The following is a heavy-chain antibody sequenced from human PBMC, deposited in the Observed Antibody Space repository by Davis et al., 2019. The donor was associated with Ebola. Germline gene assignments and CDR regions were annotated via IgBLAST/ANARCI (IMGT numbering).Heavy chain of an antibody. J-gene: IGHJ6*02. V-gene: IGHV3-30*03. D-gene: IGHD2-2*01. CDR3: ARDPVTSFYGMDV. Sequence: PSGPLSLTCAVHGGSSSGYYWSWIRQLPGKGLEWVAGISYDGSNKYFADSVKGRFTISRDDSKNTLHLQMDSLRAEDTAVYYCARDPVTSFYGMDVWGQGTTVTVS. CDR1: GGSSSGYY. CDR2: ISYDGSNK.